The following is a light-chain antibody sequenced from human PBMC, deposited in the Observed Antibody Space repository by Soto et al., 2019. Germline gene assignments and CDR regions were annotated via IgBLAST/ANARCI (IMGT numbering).Light chain of an antibody. V-gene: IGKV1-39*01. Sequence: DIQMTQSPSSLSASVGDRVTITCRASQSISSYLNWYQQKPGKVPKLLIYAASSLQSGVPSRFSGSGSGTDFTLTISSLQPEDFASYYCQQSYSTPRTFRQGTKVDMK. J-gene: IGKJ1*01. CDR2: AAS. CDR1: QSISSY. CDR3: QQSYSTPRT.